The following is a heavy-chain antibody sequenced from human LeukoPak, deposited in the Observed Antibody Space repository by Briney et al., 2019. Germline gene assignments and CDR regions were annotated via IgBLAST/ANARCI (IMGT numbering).Heavy chain of an antibody. CDR2: MNPNSGNT. J-gene: IGHJ1*01. V-gene: IGHV1-8*01. CDR3: ARGAVLRYFDWFRQRKYFQH. Sequence: RASVKVSCKASGYTFTSYDINWVRQATGQGLEWMGWMNPNSGNTGYAQKFQGRVTMTRNTSISTAYTELSSLRSEDTAVYYCARGAVLRYFDWFRQRKYFQHWGQGTLVTVSS. D-gene: IGHD3-9*01. CDR1: GYTFTSYD.